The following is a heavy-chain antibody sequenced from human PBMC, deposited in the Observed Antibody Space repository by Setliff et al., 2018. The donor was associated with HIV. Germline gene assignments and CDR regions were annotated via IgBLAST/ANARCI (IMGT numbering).Heavy chain of an antibody. J-gene: IGHJ4*02. CDR1: GGSISSSSYY. D-gene: IGHD6-19*01. CDR2: IYYSGST. V-gene: IGHV4-39*01. Sequence: SETLSLTCTVSGGSISSSSYYWGWIRQPPGKGLEWIGSIYYSGSTYYNPSLKSRVTVSVDTSKNQFSLKLSSVTAADTAVYYCARRGRIAVAGGFDYWGQGTLVTVSS. CDR3: ARRGRIAVAGGFDY.